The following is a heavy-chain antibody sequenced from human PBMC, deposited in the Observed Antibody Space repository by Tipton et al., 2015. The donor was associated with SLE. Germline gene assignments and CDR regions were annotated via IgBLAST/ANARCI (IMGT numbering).Heavy chain of an antibody. Sequence: TLSLTCTVSGGSISSGGYYWSWIRQHPGKGLEWIGYIYYSGSTYYNPSLKSRVTISVDTSKNQFSLKLSAVTAADTAVYYCARDGDGGSGSYDAFDIWGQGTMVTVSS. CDR3: ARDGDGGSGSYDAFDI. D-gene: IGHD3-10*01. CDR1: GGSISSGGYY. J-gene: IGHJ3*02. V-gene: IGHV4-31*03. CDR2: IYYSGST.